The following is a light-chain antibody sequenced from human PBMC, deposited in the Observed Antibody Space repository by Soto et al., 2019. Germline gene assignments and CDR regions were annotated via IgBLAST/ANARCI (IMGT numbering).Light chain of an antibody. J-gene: IGKJ5*01. CDR1: QSISTW. V-gene: IGKV1-5*01. CDR3: QQRSNWPPIT. Sequence: DIQMTQSPSTLSASVGDRVTITCRASQSISTWLAWYQQKPGKAPKLLIYDASSLESGVPSRFGGGGSGTEFTLTISSLEPEDFAVYYCQQRSNWPPITFGQGTRLEI. CDR2: DAS.